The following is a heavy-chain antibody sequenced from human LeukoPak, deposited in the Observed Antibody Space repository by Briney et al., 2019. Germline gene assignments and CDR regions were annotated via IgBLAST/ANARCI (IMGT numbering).Heavy chain of an antibody. CDR3: AKDSEEFYSSSSYFDY. Sequence: GGSLSLSCAASGFTFSSYAMSWVGQAPGTGREWVSAISGSGGSTYYADSVKGRFTISRDNSKNTLYLQMNSLRAEDTAVYYCAKDSEEFYSSSSYFDYWGQGTLVTVSS. CDR2: ISGSGGST. V-gene: IGHV3-23*01. J-gene: IGHJ4*02. CDR1: GFTFSSYA. D-gene: IGHD6-6*01.